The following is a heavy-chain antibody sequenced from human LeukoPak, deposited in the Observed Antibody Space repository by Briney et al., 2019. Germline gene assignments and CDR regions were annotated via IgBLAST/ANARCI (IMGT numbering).Heavy chain of an antibody. V-gene: IGHV3-48*02. CDR3: ARDNDWAFHY. Sequence: GGSLRLSCAASGFTFSNYVMSWVRQAPGKELEWVSYINHNGEMIFYPDFVKGRFTISRDNAKNSLYLQMNSLRDEDTAVYYCARDNDWAFHYWGQGTLVTVSS. D-gene: IGHD3-9*01. CDR2: INHNGEMI. CDR1: GFTFSNYV. J-gene: IGHJ4*02.